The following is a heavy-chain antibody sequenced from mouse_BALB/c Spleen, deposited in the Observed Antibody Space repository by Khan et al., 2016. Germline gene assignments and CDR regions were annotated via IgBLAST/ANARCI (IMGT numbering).Heavy chain of an antibody. D-gene: IGHD1-3*01. V-gene: IGHV10-3*03. CDR3: VRSGEGAMDY. CDR2: IRSKSNNYAT. J-gene: IGHJ4*01. CDR1: GFTFNTYA. Sequence: EVQLVESGGGLVQPKGSLKLSCAASGFTFNTYAMHWVCQAPGKGLEWVARIRSKSNNYATYYADSVKDRFTISRDDSQSMLYLQMNNLKTEDTAMYYCVRSGEGAMDYWGQGTSVTVSS.